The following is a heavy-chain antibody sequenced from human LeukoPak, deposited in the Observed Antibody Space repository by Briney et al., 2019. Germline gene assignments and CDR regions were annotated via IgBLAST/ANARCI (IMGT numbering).Heavy chain of an antibody. CDR2: IGGRGGST. CDR1: GFTFSTYA. V-gene: IGHV3-23*01. CDR3: ANWFGSSSSFMGPFDY. Sequence: GGSLRLSCAASGFTFSTYAMSWVRQAPGKGLEWVSSIGGRGGSTHHAESVKGRFTISRDNSKNTLYLQMNSLRGGDTAVYFCANWFGSSSSFMGPFDYWGRGTLVTVSS. J-gene: IGHJ4*02. D-gene: IGHD6-6*01.